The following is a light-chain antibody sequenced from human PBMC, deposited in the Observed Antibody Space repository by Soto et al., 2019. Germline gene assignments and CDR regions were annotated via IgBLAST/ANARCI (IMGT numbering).Light chain of an antibody. V-gene: IGLV2-14*01. CDR2: EVN. Sequence: QSALTQPASGSGSPGQSITISCTGTSSDVGLYKYVSWYQQHPGKAPQVRIYEVNNRPSGVSNRFSGSKSGNTASLTIAGLQAEDEADYYCSSYTGSTTLYVFGTGTKVTVL. J-gene: IGLJ1*01. CDR1: SSDVGLYKY. CDR3: SSYTGSTTLYV.